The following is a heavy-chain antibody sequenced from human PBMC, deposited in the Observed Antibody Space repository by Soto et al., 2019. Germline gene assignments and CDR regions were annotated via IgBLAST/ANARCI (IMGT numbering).Heavy chain of an antibody. Sequence: GGSLRLSCAASGFSFSAHYMTWARQAPGKGLEWVSYIFTDGSTYYADSVRGRFTISRDNSKNTLYLQMNNLRADDTAVYYCARDGGSGTPVAGTQDRYNYYGMDVWGQGTTVTVSS. CDR2: IFTDGST. CDR1: GFSFSAHY. CDR3: ARDGGSGTPVAGTQDRYNYYGMDV. D-gene: IGHD6-19*01. V-gene: IGHV3-53*01. J-gene: IGHJ6*02.